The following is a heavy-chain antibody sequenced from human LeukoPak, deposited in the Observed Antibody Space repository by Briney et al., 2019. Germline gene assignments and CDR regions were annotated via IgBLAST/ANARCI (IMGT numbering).Heavy chain of an antibody. V-gene: IGHV4-59*08. Sequence: PSETLSLTCTVSGGSISSYYWSWVRQPPGKGLEWIGYIYYSGSTNYNPSLKSRVTISVDTSKNQFSLKLSSVTAADTAVYYCARSPPRGDYVWGSYRSKGAFDIWGQGTMVTVSS. D-gene: IGHD3-16*02. CDR3: ARSPPRGDYVWGSYRSKGAFDI. CDR1: GGSISSYY. J-gene: IGHJ3*02. CDR2: IYYSGST.